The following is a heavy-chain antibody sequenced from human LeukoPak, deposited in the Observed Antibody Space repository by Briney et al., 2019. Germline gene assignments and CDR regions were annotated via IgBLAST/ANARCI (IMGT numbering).Heavy chain of an antibody. Sequence: ASVKVSCKASGYTFTGYYMHWVRQAPGQGLEWMGWINPNSGGTNYAQKFQGRVTMTRDTSISTAYMELSRLRSDDTAVYYCAAADTSITIFGVVKPLDYWGQGTLVTVSS. CDR2: INPNSGGT. D-gene: IGHD3-3*01. CDR3: AAADTSITIFGVVKPLDY. V-gene: IGHV1-2*02. CDR1: GYTFTGYY. J-gene: IGHJ4*02.